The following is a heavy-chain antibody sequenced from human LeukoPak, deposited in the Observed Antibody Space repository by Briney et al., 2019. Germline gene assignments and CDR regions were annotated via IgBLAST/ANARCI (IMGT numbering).Heavy chain of an antibody. D-gene: IGHD2-15*01. V-gene: IGHV3-23*01. CDR3: AKGGYCSGGSCYPPLV. CDR1: GFTFSSYG. J-gene: IGHJ4*02. Sequence: SGGSLRLSCAASGFTFSSYGMSWVRQAPGKGLEWVSAISGSGGSTYYADSVKGRFTISRDNSKNTLYLQMNSLRAEDTAVYYCAKGGYCSGGSCYPPLVWGQGTLVTVSS. CDR2: ISGSGGST.